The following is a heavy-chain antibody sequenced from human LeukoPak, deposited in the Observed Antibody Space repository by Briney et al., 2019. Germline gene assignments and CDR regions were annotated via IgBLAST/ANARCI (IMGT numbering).Heavy chain of an antibody. CDR3: ARPLVTLKDYYYGMDV. J-gene: IGHJ6*02. D-gene: IGHD3-9*01. V-gene: IGHV1-46*01. Sequence: ASVKVSCKASGYTFTSYYMHWVRQAPGHGLEWMGVINPSGGSTSYAQKFQGRVTMTRDTSTSTVYMELSSLRSEDTAVYYCARPLVTLKDYYYGMDVWGQGTMVTVSS. CDR1: GYTFTSYY. CDR2: INPSGGST.